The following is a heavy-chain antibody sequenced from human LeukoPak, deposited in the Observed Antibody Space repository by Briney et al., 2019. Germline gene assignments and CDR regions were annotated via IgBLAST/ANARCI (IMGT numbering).Heavy chain of an antibody. Sequence: PGGSLRLSCAASGFTFDDYAMHWVRQAPGKGLEWVSGISWNSGSIGYADSVKGRFTISRDNAKNSLYLQMNSLRAEDTALYYCAKGKTGTTPPYFDYWGQGTLVTVPS. CDR2: ISWNSGSI. V-gene: IGHV3-9*01. CDR3: AKGKTGTTPPYFDY. CDR1: GFTFDDYA. D-gene: IGHD1-7*01. J-gene: IGHJ4*02.